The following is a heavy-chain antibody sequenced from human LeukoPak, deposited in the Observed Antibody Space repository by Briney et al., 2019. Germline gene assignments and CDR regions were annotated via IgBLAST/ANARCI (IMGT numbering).Heavy chain of an antibody. CDR1: GGTFSSYA. V-gene: IGHV1-69*05. D-gene: IGHD5-18*01. CDR3: AREDSGYSYGYGS. J-gene: IGHJ4*02. Sequence: GASVKVSCKASGGTFSSYAISWVRQAPGQGLEWMGGIIPIFGTANYAQKFQGRVTITTDESTSTAYMELSSLRSEDTAVYYCAREDSGYSYGYGSWGQGTLVTVSS. CDR2: IIPIFGTA.